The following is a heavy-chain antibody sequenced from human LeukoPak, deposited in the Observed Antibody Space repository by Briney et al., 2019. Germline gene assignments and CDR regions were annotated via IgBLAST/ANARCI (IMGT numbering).Heavy chain of an antibody. CDR2: IYYSGSS. CDR3: AKTLHYYDSSGYPSPGFYFDY. CDR1: GGSIISAGYY. Sequence: SETLSLTCTVSGGSIISAGYYWSWIRQHPGKGLEWIGYIYYSGSSYYNPSLKSRVTISADTSKNQFSLKLSSVTAADTAIYYCAKTLHYYDSSGYPSPGFYFDYWGQGTLVTVSS. V-gene: IGHV4-31*03. D-gene: IGHD3-22*01. J-gene: IGHJ4*02.